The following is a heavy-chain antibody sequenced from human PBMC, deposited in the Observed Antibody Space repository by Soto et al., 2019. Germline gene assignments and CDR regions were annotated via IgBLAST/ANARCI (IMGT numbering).Heavy chain of an antibody. D-gene: IGHD3-22*01. CDR3: ASSVVVVSSYFDY. CDR2: IIPIFGTA. J-gene: IGHJ4*02. V-gene: IGHV1-69*13. CDR1: GGTCSSYA. Sequence: SVKVSCNASGGTCSSYAISWVRQAPGQGLEWMGGIIPIFGTANYAQKFQGRVTITADESTSTAYMELSSLRSEDTAVYYCASSVVVVSSYFDYWGQGTLYSVSS.